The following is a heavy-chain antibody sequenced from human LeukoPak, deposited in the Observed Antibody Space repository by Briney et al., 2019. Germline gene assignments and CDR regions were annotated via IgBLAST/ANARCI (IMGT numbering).Heavy chain of an antibody. Sequence: SETLSLTCTVSGGSISSYYWSWIRQPPGKGLEWIGYIYYSGSTNYNPSLKSRVTISVDTSKNQFSLKLSSVTAADTAVYYCASEVTLDAFDIWGQGTMVTVSS. V-gene: IGHV4-59*01. J-gene: IGHJ3*02. D-gene: IGHD2-21*02. CDR1: GGSISSYY. CDR3: ASEVTLDAFDI. CDR2: IYYSGST.